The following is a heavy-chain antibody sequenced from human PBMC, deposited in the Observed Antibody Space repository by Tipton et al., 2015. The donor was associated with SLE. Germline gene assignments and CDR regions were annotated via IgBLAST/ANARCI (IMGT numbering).Heavy chain of an antibody. J-gene: IGHJ4*02. CDR2: IIPILGIA. D-gene: IGHD4-17*01. CDR3: ASGGGHTVTSGIDY. CDR1: GGTFSSYA. V-gene: IGHV1-69*09. Sequence: QLVQSGAEVKKPGSSVKVSCKASGGTFSSYAISWVRQAPGQGLEWMGRIIPILGIANYAQKFQGRVTITADKSTGTAYMELSSLRSEDTAVYYCASGGGHTVTSGIDYWGQGTLVTVSS.